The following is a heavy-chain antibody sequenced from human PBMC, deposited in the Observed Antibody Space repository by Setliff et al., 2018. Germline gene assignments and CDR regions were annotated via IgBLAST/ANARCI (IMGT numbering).Heavy chain of an antibody. D-gene: IGHD2-8*01. J-gene: IGHJ4*02. CDR3: ARILYCTNGVCWRSFDY. Sequence: SETLSLTCTVSGGSISSSSYYWGWIRQPPGKGLEWIGSIYYSGSTYYNPSLKSRVTISVDMSKNQFSLKLSSVTAADTAVYYCARILYCTNGVCWRSFDYWGQGTLVTVSS. CDR1: GGSISSSSYY. V-gene: IGHV4-39*01. CDR2: IYYSGST.